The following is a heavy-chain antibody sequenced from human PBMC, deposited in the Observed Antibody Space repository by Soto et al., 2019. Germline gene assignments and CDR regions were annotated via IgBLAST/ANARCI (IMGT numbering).Heavy chain of an antibody. CDR2: IWYDGSNK. J-gene: IGHJ6*03. D-gene: IGHD3-3*01. Sequence: GGSLRLSCAASGFTFSSYGMHWVRQAPGRGLEWVAVIWYDGSNKYYADSVKGRFTISRDNSKNTLYLQMNSLGAEDTAVYYCARYKERSYYDFWSGPPPKYYYYYYYMDVWGKGTTVTVSS. V-gene: IGHV3-33*01. CDR3: ARYKERSYYDFWSGPPPKYYYYYYYMDV. CDR1: GFTFSSYG.